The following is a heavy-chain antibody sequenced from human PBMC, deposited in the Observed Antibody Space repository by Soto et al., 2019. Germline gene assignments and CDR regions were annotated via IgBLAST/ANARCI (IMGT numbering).Heavy chain of an antibody. CDR3: ARQGVATISGGYGMDV. J-gene: IGHJ6*02. V-gene: IGHV3-13*01. Sequence: EVQLVESGGGLVQPGGSLRLSCAASGFTFSSYDMHWVRQATGRGLEWVSAVGTAGDTYYPGSVKGRFTISRENAKNSLYLQMTSLRDGDTAVYYCARQGVATISGGYGMDVWGQWTTVTVSS. CDR2: VGTAGDT. CDR1: GFTFSSYD. D-gene: IGHD5-12*01.